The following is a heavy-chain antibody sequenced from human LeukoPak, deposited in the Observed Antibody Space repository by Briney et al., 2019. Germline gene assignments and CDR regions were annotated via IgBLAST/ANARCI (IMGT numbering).Heavy chain of an antibody. CDR2: ISGSGGST. V-gene: IGHV3-23*01. D-gene: IGHD5-24*01. CDR3: ARDGGRRDDY. J-gene: IGHJ4*02. CDR1: GFTFSSYA. Sequence: GGSLRLSCAASGFTFSSYAMSWVRQAPGKGLEWVSAISGSGGSTYYADSVKGRFTISRDNAKNSLYLQMNSLRAEDTAVYYCARDGGRRDDYWGQGTLVTVSS.